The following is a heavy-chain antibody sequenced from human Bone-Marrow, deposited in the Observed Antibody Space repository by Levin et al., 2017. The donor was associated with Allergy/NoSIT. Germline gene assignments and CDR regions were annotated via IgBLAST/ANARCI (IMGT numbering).Heavy chain of an antibody. V-gene: IGHV3-30*03. Sequence: QRGESLKISCAASGFTFSNYGLHWVRQAPGKGLEWVAVISYDGNDKYYADSVKGRFTISRDNSQNTLYLQMNNLRAEDTALYYCIGATIKIRYFDLWGRGTLLTVSS. D-gene: IGHD1-26*01. CDR2: ISYDGNDK. J-gene: IGHJ2*01. CDR3: IGATIKIRYFDL. CDR1: GFTFSNYG.